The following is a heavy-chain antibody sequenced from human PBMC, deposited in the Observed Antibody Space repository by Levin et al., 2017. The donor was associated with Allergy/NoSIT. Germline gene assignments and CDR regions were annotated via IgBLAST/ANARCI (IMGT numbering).Heavy chain of an antibody. CDR1: GFSLSTSGVG. CDR3: AHMRGGYNGTEGGYDAFDI. D-gene: IGHD5-24*01. CDR2: IYWDDDK. V-gene: IGHV2-5*02. J-gene: IGHJ3*02. Sequence: SGPTLVKPTQTLTLTCTFSGFSLSTSGVGVGWIRQPPGKALEWLALIYWDDDKRYSPSLKSRLTITKDTSKNQVVLTMTNMDPVDTATYYCAHMRGGYNGTEGGYDAFDIWGQGTMVTVSS.